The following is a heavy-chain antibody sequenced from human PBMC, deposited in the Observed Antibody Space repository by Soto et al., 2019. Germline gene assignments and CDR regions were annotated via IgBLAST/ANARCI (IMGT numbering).Heavy chain of an antibody. J-gene: IGHJ6*02. D-gene: IGHD2-15*01. CDR2: INHSGST. V-gene: IGHV4-34*01. CDR1: GGSFSGYY. CDR3: ARASRLYCSGGSCYGYYYGMDV. Sequence: PSETLSLTCAVYGGSFSGYYWSWIRQPPGKGLEWIGEINHSGSTHYNPSLKSRVTISVDTSKNQFSLKLSSVTAADTAVYYCARASRLYCSGGSCYGYYYGMDVWGQGTTVT.